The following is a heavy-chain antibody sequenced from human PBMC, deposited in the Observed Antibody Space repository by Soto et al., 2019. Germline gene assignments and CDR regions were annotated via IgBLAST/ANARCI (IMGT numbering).Heavy chain of an antibody. D-gene: IGHD2-2*01. J-gene: IGHJ6*02. CDR1: GGSISSSSYS. CDR2: IYYSGST. Sequence: QLQLQESGPRLVKPSETLSLTCSVSGGSISSSSYSWGWIRQPPGKGLEWIGTIYYSGSTHYNPSVEGRVAKSAATPNYQLSLRLSSVTAADTAVYYCGRQPGHCGSTTCFGYYSVDVWGQGTTVTVS. CDR3: GRQPGHCGSTTCFGYYSVDV. V-gene: IGHV4-39*01.